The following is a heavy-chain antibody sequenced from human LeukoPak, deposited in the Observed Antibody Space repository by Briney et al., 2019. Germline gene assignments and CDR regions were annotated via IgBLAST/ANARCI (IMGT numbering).Heavy chain of an antibody. CDR3: ARVRPGRPATPDY. V-gene: IGHV1-2*02. Sequence: ASVKVSCKASGYTFTGYYMHWVRQAPGQGLEWMGWINPNSGGTNYAQKFQGRVTMTRDTSISTAYMELSRLRSNDTAVYYCARVRPGRPATPDYWGQGTLVTVSS. J-gene: IGHJ4*02. CDR2: INPNSGGT. CDR1: GYTFTGYY.